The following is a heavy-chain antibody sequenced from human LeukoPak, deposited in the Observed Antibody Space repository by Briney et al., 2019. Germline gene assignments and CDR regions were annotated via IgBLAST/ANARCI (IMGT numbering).Heavy chain of an antibody. CDR3: AREGNCSGGSCYLGFFDY. V-gene: IGHV4-39*07. Sequence: SETLSLTCTVSGGSVSSSDYYWGWIRQSPGKGLEWIGGTYYGGRTFYNPSLKSRVTISVDTSKNQFSLKLSSVTAADTAVYYCAREGNCSGGSCYLGFFDYWGQGTLVTVSS. CDR1: GGSVSSSDYY. J-gene: IGHJ4*02. D-gene: IGHD2-15*01. CDR2: TYYGGRT.